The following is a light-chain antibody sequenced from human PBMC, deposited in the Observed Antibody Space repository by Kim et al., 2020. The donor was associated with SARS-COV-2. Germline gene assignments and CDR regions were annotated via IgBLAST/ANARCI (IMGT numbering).Light chain of an antibody. V-gene: IGKV1-8*01. Sequence: STGDRVTITCLASQGISRSLTWYQQKPGKAPKLLIYAASTLQSGVPSRFSGSGSGTDFTLTISCLQSEDFATYYCQQYYSYPPWTFGQGTKVDIK. J-gene: IGKJ1*01. CDR1: QGISRS. CDR2: AAS. CDR3: QQYYSYPPWT.